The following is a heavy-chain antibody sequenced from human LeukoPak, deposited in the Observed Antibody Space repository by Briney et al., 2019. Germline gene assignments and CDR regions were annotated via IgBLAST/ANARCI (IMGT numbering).Heavy chain of an antibody. D-gene: IGHD3-3*01. CDR2: TYYRSKWYN. Sequence: SQTLSFTCAISGDSVSSNSAAWNWIRQSPSRGLEWLGRTYYRSKWYNDYAVSVKSRITINPDTSKNQFSLQLNSVTPEDTAVHYCARDRALRITIFGVVNNWFDPWGQGTLVTVSS. V-gene: IGHV6-1*01. CDR3: ARDRALRITIFGVVNNWFDP. J-gene: IGHJ5*02. CDR1: GDSVSSNSAA.